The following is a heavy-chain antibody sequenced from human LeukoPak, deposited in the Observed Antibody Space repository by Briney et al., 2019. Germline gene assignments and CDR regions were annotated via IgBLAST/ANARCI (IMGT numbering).Heavy chain of an antibody. CDR1: GFTFNNYT. D-gene: IGHD1-26*01. CDR2: ISSDANNK. Sequence: GGSLRLSCAASGFTFNNYTMHWVRQAPGKGLEWVAVISSDANNKYYADSVKGRFTISRDNSKNTLYLQMNSLRAEDTALYYCARDIVRGGYFDFWGQGTLVTVSS. J-gene: IGHJ4*02. CDR3: ARDIVRGGYFDF. V-gene: IGHV3-30-3*01.